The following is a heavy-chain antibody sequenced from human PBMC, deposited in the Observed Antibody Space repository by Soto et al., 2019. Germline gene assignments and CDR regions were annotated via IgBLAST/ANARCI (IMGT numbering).Heavy chain of an antibody. J-gene: IGHJ6*02. Sequence: EVQLVESGGGLVQPGRSLRLSCAASGFTFDDYAMHWVRQAPGKGLEWVSGISWNSGSIGYADSVKGRFTISRDNAKNSLYLQMNRLRAEDTALYYCAKDPAARAVRYYYYYGMDVWGQGTTVTVSS. D-gene: IGHD6-6*01. CDR1: GFTFDDYA. V-gene: IGHV3-9*01. CDR2: ISWNSGSI. CDR3: AKDPAARAVRYYYYYGMDV.